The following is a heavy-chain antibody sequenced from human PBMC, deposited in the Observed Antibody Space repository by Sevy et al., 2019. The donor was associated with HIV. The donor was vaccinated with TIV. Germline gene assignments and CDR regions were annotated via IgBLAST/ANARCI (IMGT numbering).Heavy chain of an antibody. D-gene: IGHD5-12*01. J-gene: IGHJ5*01. CDR3: ARAMSRDGYNLNWFDS. CDR2: ISYSGST. V-gene: IGHV4-59*01. Sequence: SETLSLTYTVSGGSISPYYWSWIRQPPGKRLEWVGYISYSGSTNYNPPLKSRVTISVDTSKSQFSLRLRSVTAADTAVYYCARAMSRDGYNLNWFDSWGQGTLVTVSS. CDR1: GGSISPYY.